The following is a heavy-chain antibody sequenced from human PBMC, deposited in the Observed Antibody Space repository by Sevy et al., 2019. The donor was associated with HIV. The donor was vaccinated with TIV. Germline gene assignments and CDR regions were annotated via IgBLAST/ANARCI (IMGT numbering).Heavy chain of an antibody. CDR1: GFTFADAW. J-gene: IGHJ4*02. Sequence: GGSLRLSCAASGFTFADAWMTWLRQASGKGLEWVGRIKSKVNGGTAEYAAPVKGRFTISRDDSKNTLYLQMNSLQTEDTAVYYCTTAPNDLWDYWGQRILVTVSS. V-gene: IGHV3-15*01. CDR2: IKSKVNGGTA. D-gene: IGHD1-1*01. CDR3: TTAPNDLWDY.